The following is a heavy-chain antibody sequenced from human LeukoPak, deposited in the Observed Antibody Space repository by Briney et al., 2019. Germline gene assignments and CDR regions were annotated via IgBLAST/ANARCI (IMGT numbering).Heavy chain of an antibody. Sequence: PGGSLRLSCAASGFTFSIYWISWVRQAPGKGLECVANIEQDGSEKYYVDSVKGRFTISRDNAKNSLYLQMNSLRAADTAVYYCARDPNSGNYYANYYYMDVWGKGTTVTVSS. CDR3: ARDPNSGNYYANYYYMDV. V-gene: IGHV3-7*01. D-gene: IGHD1-26*01. CDR2: IEQDGSEK. CDR1: GFTFSIYW. J-gene: IGHJ6*03.